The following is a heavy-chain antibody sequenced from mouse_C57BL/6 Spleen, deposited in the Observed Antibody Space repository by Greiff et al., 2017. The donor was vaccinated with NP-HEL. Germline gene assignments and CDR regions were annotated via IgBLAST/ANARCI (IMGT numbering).Heavy chain of an antibody. J-gene: IGHJ4*01. CDR3: TRSGGNAMDY. Sequence: VKLVESGAELVRPGASVTLSCKASGYTFTDYEMHWVKQTPVHGLEWIGAIDPETGGTAYNQKVKGKAILTADKSSSTAYMSLRSLTSEDSAVYYCTRSGGNAMDYWGQGTSVTVSS. D-gene: IGHD3-1*01. V-gene: IGHV1-15*01. CDR1: GYTFTDYE. CDR2: IDPETGGT.